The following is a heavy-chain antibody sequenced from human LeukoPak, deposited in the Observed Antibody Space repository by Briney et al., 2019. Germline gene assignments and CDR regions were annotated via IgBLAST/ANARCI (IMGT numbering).Heavy chain of an antibody. Sequence: LSLTXAXYGGXXXGYYWSWIRQPPGKGLEWIGEINHSGSTNYNPSLKSRVTISVDTSKNQFSLRLSSVTAADTAVYYCARGLIRDYYGSGSYGPDFDYWGQGTLVTVSS. CDR1: GGXXXGYY. J-gene: IGHJ4*02. CDR3: ARGLIRDYYGSGSYGPDFDY. V-gene: IGHV4-34*01. D-gene: IGHD3-10*01. CDR2: INHSGST.